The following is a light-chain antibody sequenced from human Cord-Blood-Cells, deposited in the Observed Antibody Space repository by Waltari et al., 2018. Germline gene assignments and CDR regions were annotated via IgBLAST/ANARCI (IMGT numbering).Light chain of an antibody. CDR2: WAS. Sequence: DIVMTQSPDSLAVSLGETPTINCKSSQSVLYSSNNKNYLAWYQQKPGQPPKLLIYWASTRESGVPDRFSGSGSGTDFTLTISSLQAEDVAVYYCQQYYSTPLTFGGGTKVEIK. V-gene: IGKV4-1*01. CDR1: QSVLYSSNNKNY. CDR3: QQYYSTPLT. J-gene: IGKJ4*01.